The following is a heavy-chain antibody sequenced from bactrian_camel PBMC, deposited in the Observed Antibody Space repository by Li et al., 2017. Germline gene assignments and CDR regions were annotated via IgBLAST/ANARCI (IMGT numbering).Heavy chain of an antibody. D-gene: IGHD2*01. J-gene: IGHJ4*01. V-gene: IGHV3-3*01. Sequence: QVQLVESGGGPAQAGETLVLSCVPNGVTYDAYSLGYTLGWFRQAPGSEREGVAAIRPDEGRTYYTDSARGRFTISRDQAKNTVYLQMTDLKTEDTAMYYCAADYRGGNCPPPYHLYPYQHEGHGTQVTVS. CDR2: IRPDEGRT. CDR1: GVTYDAYSLGYT.